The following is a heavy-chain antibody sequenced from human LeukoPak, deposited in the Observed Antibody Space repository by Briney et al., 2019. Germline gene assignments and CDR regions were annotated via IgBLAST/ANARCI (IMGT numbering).Heavy chain of an antibody. Sequence: SVKVSCKASGGTFSSYAISWVRQAPGQGLEWMGGIIPNFGTANYAQKFQGRVTITADESTSTAYMELSSLRSEDTAVYYCARVVSPDYYYYGMDVWGQGTTVTVSS. CDR3: ARVVSPDYYYYGMDV. CDR1: GGTFSSYA. V-gene: IGHV1-69*13. CDR2: IIPNFGTA. D-gene: IGHD2-2*01. J-gene: IGHJ6*02.